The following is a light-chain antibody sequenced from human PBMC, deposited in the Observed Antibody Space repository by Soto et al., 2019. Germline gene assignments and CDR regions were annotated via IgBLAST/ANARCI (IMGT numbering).Light chain of an antibody. Sequence: QCVLTQPASVSGSPGQSITISCTGTSSDVGGYDHVSWYQQHPGKAPKLIIYDVTVRPSGISPRFSGSKSDNTASLAVSGLQPEDEADYYCSSYTNKDTLLLGGGTKVTVL. CDR1: SSDVGGYDH. CDR2: DVT. CDR3: SSYTNKDTLL. J-gene: IGLJ2*01. V-gene: IGLV2-14*03.